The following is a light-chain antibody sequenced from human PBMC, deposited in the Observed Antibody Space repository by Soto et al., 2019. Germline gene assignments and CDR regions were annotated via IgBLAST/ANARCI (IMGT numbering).Light chain of an antibody. V-gene: IGKV1-39*01. CDR2: AAS. CDR1: QNIDNF. Sequence: DIQMTQSPSSLSASVGDRVTITCRASQNIDNFLNWYQWRPGKAPRFLIFAASSLQSGVAPRFTGGGSGTDFTLTIINLQPDDFATYYCQQSYSAAPSFGQADTLESK. J-gene: IGKJ2*01. CDR3: QQSYSAAPS.